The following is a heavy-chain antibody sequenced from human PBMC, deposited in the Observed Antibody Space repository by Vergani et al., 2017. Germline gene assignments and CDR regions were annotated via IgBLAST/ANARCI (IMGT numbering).Heavy chain of an antibody. CDR3: ASHTTVTTISS. V-gene: IGHV4-61*02. Sequence: QVQLQESGPGLVKPSQTLSLTCTVSGGSISSGSYYWSWIRRPAGKGLEWIGRIYTSGSTNYNPSLKRRVTVSVDTSKNQFSLKLSSVTAADTAVYYCASHTTVTTISSWGQGTLVTVSS. J-gene: IGHJ4*02. D-gene: IGHD4-17*01. CDR2: IYTSGST. CDR1: GGSISSGSYY.